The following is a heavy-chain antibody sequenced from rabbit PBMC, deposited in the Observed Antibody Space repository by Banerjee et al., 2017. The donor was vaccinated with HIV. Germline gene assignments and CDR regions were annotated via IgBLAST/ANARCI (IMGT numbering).Heavy chain of an antibody. D-gene: IGHD6-1*01. CDR2: INTNSGST. CDR3: ARAGLAGYGYHL. J-gene: IGHJ6*01. CDR1: GFSFSSSYY. V-gene: IGHV1S40*01. Sequence: QSLEESGGDLVKPGASLTLTCPASGFSFSSSYYMCWVRQAPGKGLEWIACINTNSGSTYYASWAKGRFTISKTSSTTVTLQMTSLTAADTATYFCARAGLAGYGYHLWGQGTLVTVS.